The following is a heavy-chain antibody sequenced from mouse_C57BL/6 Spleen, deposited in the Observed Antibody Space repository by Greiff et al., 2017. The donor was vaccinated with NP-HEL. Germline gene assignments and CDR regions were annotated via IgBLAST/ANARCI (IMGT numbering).Heavy chain of an antibody. CDR3: ARGDGYFAWFAY. V-gene: IGHV5-9*01. CDR2: ISGGGGNT. Sequence: EVKLMESGGGLVKPGGSLKLSCAASGFTFSSYTMSWVRQTPEKRLEWVATISGGGGNTYYPDSVKGRFTISRDNAKNTLYLQMSSLRSEDTALYYCARGDGYFAWFAYWGQGTLVTVSA. J-gene: IGHJ3*01. CDR1: GFTFSSYT. D-gene: IGHD2-3*01.